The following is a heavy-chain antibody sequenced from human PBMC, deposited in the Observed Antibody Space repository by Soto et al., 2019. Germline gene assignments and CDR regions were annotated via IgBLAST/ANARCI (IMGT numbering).Heavy chain of an antibody. CDR1: GESISTDD. J-gene: IGHJ4*02. Sequence: LETQSHSCTVSGESISTDDGSWIRQSPGKGLEWIGFIYYGGGTNYNPSLKSRVTLSVDTSKNQFSLKLSSVTAADTAVYYCASQYYYDSSGSQTFDYWGQGTQVTVSS. D-gene: IGHD3-22*01. V-gene: IGHV4-59*01. CDR3: ASQYYYDSSGSQTFDY. CDR2: IYYGGGT.